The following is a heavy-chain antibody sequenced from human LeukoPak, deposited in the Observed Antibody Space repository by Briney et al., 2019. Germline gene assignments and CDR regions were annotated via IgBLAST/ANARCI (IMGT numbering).Heavy chain of an antibody. CDR2: IYYSGSS. V-gene: IGHV4-59*01. CDR3: ARWLQLDRYYYMDV. D-gene: IGHD5-24*01. Sequence: SETLSLTCTVSGGSISSYYWSWIRQPPGKGLEWIGYIYYSGSSNYNPSLKSRVTISVDTSKNQFSLKLSSVTAADTAVYYCARWLQLDRYYYMDVWGKGTTVTVSS. CDR1: GGSISSYY. J-gene: IGHJ6*03.